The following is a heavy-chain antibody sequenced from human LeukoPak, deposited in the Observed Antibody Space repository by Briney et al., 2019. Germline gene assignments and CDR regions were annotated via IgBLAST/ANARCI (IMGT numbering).Heavy chain of an antibody. D-gene: IGHD3/OR15-3a*01. CDR3: ARDQRTHYYDY. J-gene: IGHJ4*02. V-gene: IGHV3-7*01. Sequence: GGSLRLSCAASGFTFSGYWMSWVRQAPGKGLEWVANIKQDGSEKYYVDSVKGRFTISRDNAKNSLYLQMNSLRAEDTAVYYCARDQRTHYYDYWGQGTLVTVSS. CDR2: IKQDGSEK. CDR1: GFTFSGYW.